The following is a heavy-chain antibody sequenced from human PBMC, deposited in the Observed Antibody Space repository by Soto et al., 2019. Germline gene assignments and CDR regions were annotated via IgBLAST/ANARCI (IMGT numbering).Heavy chain of an antibody. CDR2: INPNSGGT. Sequence: GASVKVSCKASGYTFTGYYMHWVRQAPGQGLEWMGWINPNSGGTNYAQKLQGRVTMTRDTSISTAYMELSRLRSDDTAVYYCAARSAYSYGYCLDRWGQGTLVTVSS. D-gene: IGHD5-18*01. J-gene: IGHJ5*02. CDR3: AARSAYSYGYCLDR. CDR1: GYTFTGYY. V-gene: IGHV1-2*02.